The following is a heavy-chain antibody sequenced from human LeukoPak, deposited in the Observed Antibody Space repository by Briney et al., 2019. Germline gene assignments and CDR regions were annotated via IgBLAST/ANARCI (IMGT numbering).Heavy chain of an antibody. CDR2: IYYSGST. D-gene: IGHD6-19*01. V-gene: IGHV4-59*01. CDR1: GGSISSYY. Sequence: PSETLSLTCTVSGGSISSYYWSWIRQPPGKGLEWIGYIYYSGSTNYNPSLKSRVTISVDTSKNQFSLKLSSVTAADTAVYYCASSEWARIAEAGTPHAFDIWGQGTMVTVSS. J-gene: IGHJ3*02. CDR3: ASSEWARIAEAGTPHAFDI.